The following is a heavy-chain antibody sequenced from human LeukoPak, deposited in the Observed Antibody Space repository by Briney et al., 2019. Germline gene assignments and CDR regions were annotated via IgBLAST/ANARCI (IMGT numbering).Heavy chain of an antibody. Sequence: GGSLRLSCAASGFTFSSYAMSWVRQAPGKGLEWVSAISGSGGSTYYADSVKGRFTISRDNSKNTLYLQMNSLRAEDTAVYYCAKEGWMQLWLEYYYGMDVWGQGTTVTVSS. CDR3: AKEGWMQLWLEYYYGMDV. CDR1: GFTFSSYA. CDR2: ISGSGGST. V-gene: IGHV3-23*01. D-gene: IGHD5-18*01. J-gene: IGHJ6*02.